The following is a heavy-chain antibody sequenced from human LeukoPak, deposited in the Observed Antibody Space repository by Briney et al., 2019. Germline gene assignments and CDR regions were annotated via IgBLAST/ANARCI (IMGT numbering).Heavy chain of an antibody. Sequence: GGSLRLSCAASGLTFRNYAMSWVRQAPGKGLEWVSVICANDGNTYYADAVKGRFTISRDNSKDTLYLQMNNLRAEDTALYYCAKDRSYSFDYWGREPWSPSPQ. V-gene: IGHV3-23*01. CDR3: AKDRSYSFDY. CDR2: ICANDGNT. CDR1: GLTFRNYA. J-gene: IGHJ4*02. D-gene: IGHD1-26*01.